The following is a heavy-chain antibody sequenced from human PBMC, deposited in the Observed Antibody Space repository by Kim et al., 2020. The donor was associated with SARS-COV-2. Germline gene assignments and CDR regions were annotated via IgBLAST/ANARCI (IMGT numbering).Heavy chain of an antibody. J-gene: IGHJ6*01. D-gene: IGHD6-13*01. CDR2: INWNGVST. CDR3: AGFASSSSFDLYYGMDV. V-gene: IGHV3-20*04. Sequence: GGSLRLSCAASGFSFDDYAMSWVRQAPGKGLEWVSGINWNGVSTGYADSVKGRFTISRDNAKNSLYLQMNSLRAEDTALYYCAGFASSSSFDLYYGMDV. CDR1: GFSFDDYA.